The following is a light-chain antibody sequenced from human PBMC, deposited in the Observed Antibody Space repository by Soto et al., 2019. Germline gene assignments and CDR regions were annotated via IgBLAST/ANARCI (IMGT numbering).Light chain of an antibody. V-gene: IGLV1-51*01. CDR3: QSFDTSLRGFV. CDR1: SSNIGGNS. J-gene: IGLJ1*01. Sequence: QSVLTQPPSVSAAPGQKVTISCSGSSSNIGGNSVSWYQQLPGTAPKLLIYDDNKRPSGIPDRFSGSKSGTSATLGITGFQTGDEADYYCQSFDTSLRGFVFGTGTKVTVL. CDR2: DDN.